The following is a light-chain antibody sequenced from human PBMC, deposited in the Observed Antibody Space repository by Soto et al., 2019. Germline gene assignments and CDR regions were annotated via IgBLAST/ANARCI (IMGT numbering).Light chain of an antibody. CDR3: QHYHDWPLT. CDR2: GAS. Sequence: EIFLTQSRCSLSVSPVERAILSCRASQNIRSNLAWYQQRPGQAPRLLLYGASDRATGVPARVSGSGSGTEFTLTISSLQSEDFAVYYCQHYHDWPLTFGQGTRLEIK. V-gene: IGKV3-15*01. J-gene: IGKJ5*01. CDR1: QNIRSN.